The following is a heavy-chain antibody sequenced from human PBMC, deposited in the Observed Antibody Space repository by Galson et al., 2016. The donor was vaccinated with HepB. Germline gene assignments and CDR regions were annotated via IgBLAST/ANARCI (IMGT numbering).Heavy chain of an antibody. CDR2: INGDGRTT. CDR3: ARDPMSVVGAVEY. D-gene: IGHD1-26*01. CDR1: GFTFSSYW. Sequence: SLRLSCAASGFTFSSYWMHWVRQAPGKGLVWVSHINGDGRTTSYADSVKGRFTISRDNAKNTLFLKMNSLRAEDTAVYFCARDPMSVVGAVEYWGQGTLVTVSS. J-gene: IGHJ4*02. V-gene: IGHV3-74*01.